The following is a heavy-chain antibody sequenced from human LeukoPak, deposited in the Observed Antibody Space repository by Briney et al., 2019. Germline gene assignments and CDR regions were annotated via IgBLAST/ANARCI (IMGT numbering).Heavy chain of an antibody. CDR2: IYDSGST. V-gene: IGHV4-59*12. CDR3: ARAWRSYYYYYMDV. Sequence: SQTLSLTCTVSGGSISSYYWSWIRQPPGKGLEWIGYIYDSGSTNYNPSLKSRVTMSVDTSKNQFSLKLSSVTAADTAVYYCARAWRSYYYYYMDVWGKGTTVTVSS. J-gene: IGHJ6*03. CDR1: GGSISSYY.